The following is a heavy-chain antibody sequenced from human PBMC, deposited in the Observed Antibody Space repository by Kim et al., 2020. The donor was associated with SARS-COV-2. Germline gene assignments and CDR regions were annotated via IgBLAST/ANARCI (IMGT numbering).Heavy chain of an antibody. D-gene: IGHD3-3*01. V-gene: IGHV4-34*01. CDR2: INHSGST. J-gene: IGHJ5*02. CDR3: ARGPFGGFTIFGLGAFPFRP. Sequence: SETLSLTCAVYGGSFSGYYWSWIRQPPGKGLEWIGEINHSGSTNYNPSLKSRVTISVDTSKNQFSLKLSSVTAADTAVYYCARGPFGGFTIFGLGAFPFRPWGQGTLVTVSS. CDR1: GGSFSGYY.